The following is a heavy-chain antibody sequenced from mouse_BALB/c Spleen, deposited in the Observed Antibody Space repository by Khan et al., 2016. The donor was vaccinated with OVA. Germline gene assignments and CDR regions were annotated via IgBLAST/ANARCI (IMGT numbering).Heavy chain of an antibody. CDR2: IAPGIGSS. V-gene: IGHV1S41*01. Sequence: DLVMPGAAVTLSCKSSGYTFTSYWINWIKQRPGQGLEWIGRIAPGIGSSSYILMFKGKATLTVDAFSSTAYIQLISLSSEDTAVYFCARSNCYASGLCAIDCWGRGSSYTVSS. D-gene: IGHD6-1*01. J-gene: IGHJ4*01. CDR3: ARSNCYASGLCAIDC. CDR1: GYTFTSYW.